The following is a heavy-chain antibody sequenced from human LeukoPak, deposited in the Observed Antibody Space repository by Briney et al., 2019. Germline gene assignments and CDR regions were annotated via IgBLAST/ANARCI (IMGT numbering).Heavy chain of an antibody. Sequence: GGSLRLSCAASGFTFSSYAMSWVRQAPGKGLEWVSAISGSGGSTYYADSVKGRFTISRDNSKNTLYLQMNSLRAEDTAVYYCAKVGRYFDSFYYFDYWGQGTLVTVSS. V-gene: IGHV3-23*01. D-gene: IGHD3-9*01. CDR3: AKVGRYFDSFYYFDY. CDR2: ISGSGGST. J-gene: IGHJ4*02. CDR1: GFTFSSYA.